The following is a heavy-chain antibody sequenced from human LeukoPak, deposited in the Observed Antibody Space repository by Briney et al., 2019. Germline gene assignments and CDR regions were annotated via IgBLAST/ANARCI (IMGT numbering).Heavy chain of an antibody. CDR1: GYTFTGYY. V-gene: IGHV1-2*02. D-gene: IGHD6-6*01. Sequence: GASVKVSCKASGYTFTGYYMHWVRQAPGQGLEWMGWINPNSGGTNYAQKFQGRVTMTRDTSISTAYMELSRLRSDDTAVYYCARALPRILNAFDVWGQGTMVTVSS. CDR2: INPNSGGT. CDR3: ARALPRILNAFDV. J-gene: IGHJ3*01.